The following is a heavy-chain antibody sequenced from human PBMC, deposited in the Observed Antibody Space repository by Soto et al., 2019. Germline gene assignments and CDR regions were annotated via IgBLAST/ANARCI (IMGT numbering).Heavy chain of an antibody. Sequence: EVQLVESGGGLVQPGGALRLSCAASGFTFSTHCMHWFRQVPEKGLLWVSRINADGSQTTYPDSVKGPITNSRDKAKNMLYLETNNLCVEDTAGYYCTGDSPHDSNVAGDYWGQGTLVTVSS. CDR1: GFTFSTHC. D-gene: IGHD3-22*01. J-gene: IGHJ4*02. CDR2: INADGSQT. CDR3: TGDSPHDSNVAGDY. V-gene: IGHV3-74*01.